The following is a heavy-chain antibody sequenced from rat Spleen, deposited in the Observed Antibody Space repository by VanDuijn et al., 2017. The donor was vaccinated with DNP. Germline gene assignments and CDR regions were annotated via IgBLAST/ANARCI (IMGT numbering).Heavy chain of an antibody. D-gene: IGHD1-12*02. CDR1: GFTFSSFA. Sequence: EVQLVESGGGLVQPGRSMKLSCAASGFTFSSFAMAWVRQTPTKGLEWVASITYDGGNTYYRDSVKGRFTISRDLARSSLYLQMDSLRSEDTSTYYCAKDSGYDGIYYYFDYWGQGVMVTVSS. CDR3: AKDSGYDGIYYYFDY. V-gene: IGHV5-20*01. CDR2: ITYDGGNT. J-gene: IGHJ2*01.